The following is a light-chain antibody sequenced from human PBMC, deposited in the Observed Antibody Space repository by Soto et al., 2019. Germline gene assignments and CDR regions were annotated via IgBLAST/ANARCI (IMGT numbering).Light chain of an antibody. V-gene: IGKV3-20*01. J-gene: IGKJ1*01. CDR1: QSVSTSN. Sequence: EIVLTQSPGTLSLSPGERATLSCRASQSVSTSNLAWYQKKPGQAPRLLIYGATSRATGIPDRFSGSGSGTYFTLTISILQPEDVAVYYCQQYGRSRTFGQGTKVEIK. CDR2: GAT. CDR3: QQYGRSRT.